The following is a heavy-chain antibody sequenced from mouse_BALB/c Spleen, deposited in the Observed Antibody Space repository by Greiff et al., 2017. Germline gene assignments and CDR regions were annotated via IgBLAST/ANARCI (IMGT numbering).Heavy chain of an antibody. Sequence: VQRVESGPGLVAPSQSLSITCTVSGFSLTSYGVHWVRQPPGKGLEWLGVIWAGGSTNYNSALMSRLSISKDNSKSQVFLKMNSLQTDDTAMYYCARDPDGYYLYYFDYWGQGTTLTVSS. CDR1: GFSLTSYG. D-gene: IGHD2-3*01. CDR2: IWAGGST. V-gene: IGHV2-9*02. CDR3: ARDPDGYYLYYFDY. J-gene: IGHJ2*01.